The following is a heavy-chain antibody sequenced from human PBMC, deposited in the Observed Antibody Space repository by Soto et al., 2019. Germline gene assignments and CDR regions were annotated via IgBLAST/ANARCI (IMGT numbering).Heavy chain of an antibody. CDR2: INPNSGGT. V-gene: IGHV1-2*04. Sequence: ASVKVSCKASGYTFTGYYMHWVRQALGQGLEWMGWINPNSGGTNYAQKFQGWVTMTRDTSISTAYMELSRLRSDDTAVYYCARAAIAAADLYYFDYWGQGTLVTVSS. D-gene: IGHD6-13*01. CDR1: GYTFTGYY. J-gene: IGHJ4*02. CDR3: ARAAIAAADLYYFDY.